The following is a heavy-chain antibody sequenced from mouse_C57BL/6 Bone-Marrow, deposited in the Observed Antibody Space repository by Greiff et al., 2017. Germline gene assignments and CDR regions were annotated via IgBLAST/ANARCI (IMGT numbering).Heavy chain of an antibody. CDR2: LSYDGSN. J-gene: IGHJ3*01. CDR1: GYSITSGYY. V-gene: IGHV3-6*01. Sequence: EVQLQESGPGLVKPSQSLSLTCSVSGYSITSGYYWNWNRQFPGNKLEWMGFLSYDGSNNYNPSLKNRISITRDTSKNQFFLKLNSVTTEDTATYYCAREGGYLFAYWGQGTLVTVSA. CDR3: AREGGYLFAY. D-gene: IGHD2-2*01.